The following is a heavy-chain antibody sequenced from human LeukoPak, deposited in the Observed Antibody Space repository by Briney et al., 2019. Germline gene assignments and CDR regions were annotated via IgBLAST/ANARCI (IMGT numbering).Heavy chain of an antibody. CDR2: ISWNSGSI. V-gene: IGHV3-9*01. Sequence: GGSLRLSCAASGFTFDDYAMHWVRQAPGKGLEWVSGISWNSGSIGYADSVKGRFTISRDNAKNSLYLQMNSLRAEDTAVYYCAKAYYDFWSGYYAHYYGMDVWGQGTTVTVSS. D-gene: IGHD3-3*01. CDR1: GFTFDDYA. CDR3: AKAYYDFWSGYYAHYYGMDV. J-gene: IGHJ6*02.